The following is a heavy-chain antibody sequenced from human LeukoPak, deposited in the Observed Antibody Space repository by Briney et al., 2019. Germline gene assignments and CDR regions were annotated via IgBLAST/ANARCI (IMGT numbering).Heavy chain of an antibody. J-gene: IGHJ6*02. CDR2: ISSSSSYI. Sequence: GGSVSLPCAASGFTFSSYRMNWVRQAPGKGLEWVSSISSSSSYIYYADSVKGRFTISRDNAKNSLYLQMNSLRAEDTAVYYCARDRETTMIVVVITPPDVWGQGTTVTVSS. CDR1: GFTFSSYR. CDR3: ARDRETTMIVVVITPPDV. V-gene: IGHV3-21*01. D-gene: IGHD3-22*01.